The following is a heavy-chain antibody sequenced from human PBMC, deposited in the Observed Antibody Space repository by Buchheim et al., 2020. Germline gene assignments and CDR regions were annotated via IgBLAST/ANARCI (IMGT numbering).Heavy chain of an antibody. V-gene: IGHV4-30-4*01. D-gene: IGHD2-2*02. Sequence: QVQLQESGPGLVKPSQTLSLTCTVSGGSISSGDYYWSWIRQPPGKGLEWIGYIYYSGSTYYNPSLKSRVTISVDTSKNQFSLKLSSVTAADTAVYYCARGADIVVVPAAITGGDPSYGMDVWGQGTT. CDR3: ARGADIVVVPAAITGGDPSYGMDV. CDR2: IYYSGST. J-gene: IGHJ6*02. CDR1: GGSISSGDYY.